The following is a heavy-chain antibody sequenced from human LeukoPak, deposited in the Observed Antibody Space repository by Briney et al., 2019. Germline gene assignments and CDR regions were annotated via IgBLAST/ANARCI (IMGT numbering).Heavy chain of an antibody. V-gene: IGHV3-7*01. CDR3: VTDQTGRHPYFFDY. D-gene: IGHD3-10*01. J-gene: IGHJ4*02. Sequence: GGSLRLSCTVSGFNFNNYAMGWVRQAPGKGLEWVANIKEDGSEIYYVDAVKGRFSTSRDNAKTSLYLQMHSLSVADTGLYYCVTDQTGRHPYFFDYWGQGTLVTVSS. CDR1: GFNFNNYA. CDR2: IKEDGSEI.